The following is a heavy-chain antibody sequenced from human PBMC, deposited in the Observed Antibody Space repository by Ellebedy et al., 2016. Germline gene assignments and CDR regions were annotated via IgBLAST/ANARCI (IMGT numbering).Heavy chain of an antibody. CDR1: GGSVSSGSYY. D-gene: IGHD4-17*01. V-gene: IGHV4-61*01. CDR2: IYYSGST. J-gene: IGHJ6*02. Sequence: GSLRLXXTVSGGSVSSGSYYWSWIRQPPGKGLEWIGYIYYSGSTNYNPSLKSRVTISVDTSKNQFSLKLSSVTAAATAVYYCARENRRTTVTTFYYGMDVWGQGTTVTVSS. CDR3: ARENRRTTVTTFYYGMDV.